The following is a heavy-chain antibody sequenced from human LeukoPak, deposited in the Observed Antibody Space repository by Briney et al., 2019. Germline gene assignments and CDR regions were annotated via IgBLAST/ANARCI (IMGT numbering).Heavy chain of an antibody. CDR2: VYYSGST. J-gene: IGHJ4*02. V-gene: IGHV4-39*07. CDR3: ASGPESYYFDY. CDR1: GGSISSSSYY. Sequence: SETLSLTCTVSGGSISSSSYYWGWIRQPPGKGLEWIGSVYYSGSTYYNPSLKSRVTISLDTSKNQLSLKMTSVTAADTAMYYCASGPESYYFDYWGQGTLVTVSS.